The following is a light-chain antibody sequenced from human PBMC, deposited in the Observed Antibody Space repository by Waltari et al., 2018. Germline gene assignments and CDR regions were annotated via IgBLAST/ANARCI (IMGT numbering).Light chain of an antibody. CDR3: QSYDTSLSVV. CDR2: GST. Sequence: QSVLPPPPSVSGAPGQRVTISCPGSGPNLGAGYDVHWYQQLPRAAPKLLIYGSTSRPLGVPARFFGSTSGTSASLAITGLQAEDEADYYCQSYDTSLSVVFGGGTKLTVL. V-gene: IGLV1-40*01. J-gene: IGLJ3*02. CDR1: GPNLGAGYD.